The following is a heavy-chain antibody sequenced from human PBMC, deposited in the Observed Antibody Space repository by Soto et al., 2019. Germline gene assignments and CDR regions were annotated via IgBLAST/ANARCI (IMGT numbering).Heavy chain of an antibody. CDR3: AKRSGAIHYYYYYMDV. CDR1: GFTFTTYA. V-gene: IGHV3-30*04. J-gene: IGHJ6*03. D-gene: IGHD2-2*01. CDR2: IGCSSSNI. Sequence: PGGSLRLSCAASGFTFTTYAIHWVRQAPGKGLEWVSVIGCSSSNIYYADSVKGRFTISRDNSKNSLYLQMNSLRAEDTAVYYCAKRSGAIHYYYYYMDVWGKGTTVTVSS.